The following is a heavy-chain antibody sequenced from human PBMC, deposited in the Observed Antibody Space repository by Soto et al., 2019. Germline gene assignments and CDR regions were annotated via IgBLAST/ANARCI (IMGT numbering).Heavy chain of an antibody. Sequence: GGSLRLSCAASGFTFSSYGMHWVRQAPGKGLEWVAVIWYDGSNKYYADSVKGRFTISRDNSKNTLYLQMNSLRAEDTAVYYCARTDYGDYDDAFDIWGQGKMVTGSS. V-gene: IGHV3-33*01. CDR1: GFTFSSYG. CDR2: IWYDGSNK. D-gene: IGHD4-17*01. J-gene: IGHJ3*02. CDR3: ARTDYGDYDDAFDI.